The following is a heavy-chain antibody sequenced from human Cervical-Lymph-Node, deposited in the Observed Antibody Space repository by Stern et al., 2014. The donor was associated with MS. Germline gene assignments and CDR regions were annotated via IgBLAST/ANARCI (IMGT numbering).Heavy chain of an antibody. J-gene: IGHJ4*02. CDR3: ATQGRALAPD. CDR1: GVSISSGNYY. CDR2: IYSSGTT. Sequence: QVQLQESGPGLVKPSQTLSLTCTVSGVSISSGNYYWSWIRQPAGKGLEWIGRIYSSGTTYYNPSLRSRVTISIDPSNHRFSLRLVYVTATDTAVYYCATQGRALAPDWGQGTLVTVSS. V-gene: IGHV4-61*02.